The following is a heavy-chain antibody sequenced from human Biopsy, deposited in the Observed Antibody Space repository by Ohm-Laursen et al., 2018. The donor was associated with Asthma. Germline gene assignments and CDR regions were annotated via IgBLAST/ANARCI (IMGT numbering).Heavy chain of an antibody. CDR1: GFSLDDYA. D-gene: IGHD6-25*01. CDR2: ISWNSGSS. J-gene: IGHJ6*02. V-gene: IGHV3-9*01. Sequence: SLRLSCAASGFSLDDYAMYWVRQGPGKGLEWVAGISWNSGSSAYAESVKGRFTISRDNAQKSLFLQMGSLRAEDTAIYYCARVFESSEWGPFYHFGLDVWGQGTAVAVSS. CDR3: ARVFESSEWGPFYHFGLDV.